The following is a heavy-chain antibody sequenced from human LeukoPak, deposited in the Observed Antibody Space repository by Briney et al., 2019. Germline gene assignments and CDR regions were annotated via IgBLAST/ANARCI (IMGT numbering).Heavy chain of an antibody. CDR3: VSSRILDFDY. CDR1: GFIFSNYE. Sequence: PGGSLRLSCAASGFIFSNYEMNWVRQAPGKGLEWLSFITGSSSTMYYADSVRGRFTISRDNAKNSLHLQMNSLRAEDTAVYNCVSSRILDFDYWGQGTLVTVSS. D-gene: IGHD3-16*02. V-gene: IGHV3-48*03. CDR2: ITGSSSTM. J-gene: IGHJ4*02.